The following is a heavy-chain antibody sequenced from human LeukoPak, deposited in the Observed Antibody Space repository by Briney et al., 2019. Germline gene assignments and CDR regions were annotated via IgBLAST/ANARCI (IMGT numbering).Heavy chain of an antibody. CDR1: GYSFTSYW. J-gene: IGHJ6*02. CDR2: IDPSDSYT. V-gene: IGHV5-10-1*01. D-gene: IGHD3-10*01. CDR3: ASRGVHYYYGMDV. Sequence: GESLKISCKGSGYSFTSYWIGWVRQMPGKGLEWMGRIDPSDSYTNYSPSFQGHVTISADKSISTAYLQWSSLKASGTAMYYCASRGVHYYYGMDVWGQGTTVTVSS.